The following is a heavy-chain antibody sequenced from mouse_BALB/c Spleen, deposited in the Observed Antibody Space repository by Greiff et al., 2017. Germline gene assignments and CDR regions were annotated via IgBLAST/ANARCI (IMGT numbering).Heavy chain of an antibody. D-gene: IGHD1-1*01. CDR2: ISSGSSTI. Sequence: EVKLMESGGGLVQPGGSRKLSCAASGFTFSSFGMHWVRQAPEKGLEWVAYISSGSSTIYYADTVKGRFTISRDNPKNTLFLQMTSLRSEDTAMYYCARDGSRVWFAYWGQGTLVTVSA. CDR3: ARDGSRVWFAY. J-gene: IGHJ3*01. V-gene: IGHV5-17*02. CDR1: GFTFSSFG.